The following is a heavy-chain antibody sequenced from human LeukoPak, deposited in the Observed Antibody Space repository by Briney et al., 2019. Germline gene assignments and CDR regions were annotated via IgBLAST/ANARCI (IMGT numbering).Heavy chain of an antibody. D-gene: IGHD4/OR15-4a*01. CDR1: GGSISTYY. J-gene: IGHJ2*01. V-gene: IGHV4-59*01. CDR3: ARGLTSSDWYFDL. CDR2: IHYSGST. Sequence: PSETLSLTCTVSGGSISTYYWSWIRQPPGKGQEWIAYIHYSGSTNYNPSLRSRVTISVDTSKNQFSLKLSSVTAADTAVYYCARGLTSSDWYFDLWGRGTLVTVSS.